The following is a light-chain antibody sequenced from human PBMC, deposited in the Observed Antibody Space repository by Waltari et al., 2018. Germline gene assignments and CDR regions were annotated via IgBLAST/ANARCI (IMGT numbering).Light chain of an antibody. J-gene: IGLJ2*01. CDR3: SSYAGSSKGV. V-gene: IGLV2-23*02. Sequence: QSALTQPASVSGSPGQSITISCTGTSSDVGNYNRVSWYQQHPGKAPKLIIYAVSQRPSGVSDRFSGSKSSNMASLTISGLHPEDETDYFCSSYAGSSKGVFGGGTKVTVL. CDR1: SSDVGNYNR. CDR2: AVS.